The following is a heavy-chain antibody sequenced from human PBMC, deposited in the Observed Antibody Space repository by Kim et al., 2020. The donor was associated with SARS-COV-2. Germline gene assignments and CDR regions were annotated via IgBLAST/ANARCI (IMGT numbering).Heavy chain of an antibody. J-gene: IGHJ4*02. CDR2: ISGSGGST. Sequence: GGSLRLSCAASGFTFSSYAMSWVRQAPGKGLEWVSAISGSGGSTYYADSVKGRFTISRDNSKNTLYLQMNSLRAEDTAVYYCAKYGDLGHGDSRDDYFDYWGQGTLVTVSS. CDR3: AKYGDLGHGDSRDDYFDY. CDR1: GFTFSSYA. D-gene: IGHD4-17*01. V-gene: IGHV3-23*01.